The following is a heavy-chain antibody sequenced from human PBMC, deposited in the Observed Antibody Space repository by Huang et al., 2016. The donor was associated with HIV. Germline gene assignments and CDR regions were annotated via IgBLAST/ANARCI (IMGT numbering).Heavy chain of an antibody. CDR2: ISYEGSYQ. D-gene: IGHD5-12*01. Sequence: QVQLVESGGGVVQPGRSLRLSCAASGFTFSNYGVHWVRPAPGKGWGWVAAISYEGSYQYYSDSVKGRFTISRDDSQNTLYLQMSSLRAEDTAVYFCAKDREDSAYQLDYWGQGTRVTVSS. CDR3: AKDREDSAYQLDY. J-gene: IGHJ4*02. CDR1: GFTFSNYG. V-gene: IGHV3-30*18.